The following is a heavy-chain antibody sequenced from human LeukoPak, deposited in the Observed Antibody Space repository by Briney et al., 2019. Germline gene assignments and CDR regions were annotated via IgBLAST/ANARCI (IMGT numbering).Heavy chain of an antibody. V-gene: IGHV4-61*08. J-gene: IGHJ4*02. CDR3: ARYRWLQYVDY. Sequence: SETLSLTCTVSGGSISSGGYYWSWIRQHPGKGLEWIGYIYYSGSTNYNPSLKSRVTISVDTSKNQFSLKLSSVTAADTAVYYRARYRWLQYVDYWGQGTLVTVSS. D-gene: IGHD5-24*01. CDR1: GGSISSGGYY. CDR2: IYYSGST.